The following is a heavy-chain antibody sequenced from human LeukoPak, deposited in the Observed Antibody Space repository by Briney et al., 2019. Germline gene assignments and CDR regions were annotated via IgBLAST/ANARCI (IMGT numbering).Heavy chain of an antibody. D-gene: IGHD6-13*01. CDR2: INPNSGGT. J-gene: IGHJ3*02. CDR1: GYTFTGYY. V-gene: IGHV1-2*02. CDR3: ARGSSSWSPLGAFDI. Sequence: ASVKVSCKASGYTFTGYYMHWVRQAPGQGLEWMGWINPNSGGTNYALEFQGRVTMTRDTSISTAYMEVSRLRSDDTAVYYCARGSSSWSPLGAFDIWGQGTMVTVSS.